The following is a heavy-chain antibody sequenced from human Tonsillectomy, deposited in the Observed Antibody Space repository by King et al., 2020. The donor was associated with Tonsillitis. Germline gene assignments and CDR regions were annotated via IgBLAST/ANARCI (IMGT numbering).Heavy chain of an antibody. V-gene: IGHV3-74*02. CDR2: INPEATTI. D-gene: IGHD1-1*01. J-gene: IGHJ5*02. Sequence: DVQLVESGGGVVQPGGSLRLSCADSGFTLSTYWVHWVRQPPGKGLVWVSRINPEATTINYADSVKGRFTISRDNAKNTVFLQMDNLRAEDTAVYYCASEMPGPRAPGGRGTLVTASS. CDR3: ASEMPGPRAP. CDR1: GFTLSTYW.